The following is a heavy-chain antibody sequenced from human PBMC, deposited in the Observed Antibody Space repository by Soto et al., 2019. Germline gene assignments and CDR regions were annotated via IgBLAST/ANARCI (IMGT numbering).Heavy chain of an antibody. D-gene: IGHD1-26*01. CDR2: INPSGGIT. CDR1: GYTFTNYY. Sequence: QVQLVQSGAEVKKPGASVKLSCKASGYTFTNYYMHWVRQAPRQGLEWMGIINPSGGITSYAQKSQGRVTITSDTSTSTVYMELSSLRAEDPAVYYCARGDGRGSSGFYYYFGMVVWGHGTTVTVSS. J-gene: IGHJ6*02. V-gene: IGHV1-46*01. CDR3: ARGDGRGSSGFYYYFGMVV.